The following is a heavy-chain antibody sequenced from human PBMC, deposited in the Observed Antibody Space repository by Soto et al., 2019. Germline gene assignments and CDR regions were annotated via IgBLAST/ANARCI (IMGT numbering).Heavy chain of an antibody. V-gene: IGHV4-59*01. Sequence: SETLSLTCTVSGGSISSYYWSWSRQPPGKGLEWIGYIYYSGSTNYNPSLKSRVTISVDTSKNQFSLKLSSVTAADTAVYYCARATSGYCFDYWGQGTLVTVS. CDR3: ARATSGYCFDY. J-gene: IGHJ4*02. CDR2: IYYSGST. CDR1: GGSISSYY.